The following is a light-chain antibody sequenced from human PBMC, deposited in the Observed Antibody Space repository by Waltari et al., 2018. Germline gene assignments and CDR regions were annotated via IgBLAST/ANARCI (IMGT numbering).Light chain of an antibody. V-gene: IGLV3-27*01. CDR1: VLAEKY. CDR3: HAAADNDWF. CDR2: KDT. Sequence: YDLAQPFSVSVSPGQTATITCSGDVLAEKYVRWFQQRPGQSPILILYKDTERPSGIPERFSGSSSGSTVTLTIRWALPEDEADYHCHAAADNDWFFGGGTKLTVL. J-gene: IGLJ2*01.